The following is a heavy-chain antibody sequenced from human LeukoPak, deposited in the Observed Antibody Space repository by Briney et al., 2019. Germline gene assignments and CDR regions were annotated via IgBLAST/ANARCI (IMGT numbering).Heavy chain of an antibody. CDR3: VRQFRRGYSGYDLVEYLDY. Sequence: GESLKISCKGSGYSFTSYWTAWVRQMPGKGLEYMGIIYPGDSDTRYSPSFQGQVTISADRSINTAYLQWGSLKASDTAMYYCVRQFRRGYSGYDLVEYLDYWGRGTLVTVSS. CDR1: GYSFTSYW. CDR2: IYPGDSDT. V-gene: IGHV5-51*01. J-gene: IGHJ4*02. D-gene: IGHD5-12*01.